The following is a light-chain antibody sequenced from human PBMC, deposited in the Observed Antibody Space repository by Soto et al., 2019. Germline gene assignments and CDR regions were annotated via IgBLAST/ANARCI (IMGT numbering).Light chain of an antibody. J-gene: IGKJ1*01. CDR3: LQFNSAPRT. V-gene: IGKV3-20*01. Sequence: EIVLTQSPDTLSLSPGERATLSCRASQSINSKYLAWYQQRPGQAPRLLIYGASSRATGIPDRFSGSGSGTDFTLIISRLEPEDFAVYYCLQFNSAPRTFGQGTKVEIK. CDR2: GAS. CDR1: QSINSKY.